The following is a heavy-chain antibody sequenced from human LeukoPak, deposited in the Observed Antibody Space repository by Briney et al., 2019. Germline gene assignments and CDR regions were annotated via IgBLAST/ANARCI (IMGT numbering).Heavy chain of an antibody. V-gene: IGHV3-21*01. CDR1: GFTFRSYS. CDR3: ARDPLGKDDAFDI. Sequence: GSLRLSCAASGFTFRSYSMNWVRQAPGKGLEWVSSISSSSSYIYYADSVKGRFTISRDNAKNSLYLQMNSLRAEDTAVYYCARDPLGKDDAFDIWGQGTMVTVSS. CDR2: ISSSSSYI. D-gene: IGHD7-27*01. J-gene: IGHJ3*02.